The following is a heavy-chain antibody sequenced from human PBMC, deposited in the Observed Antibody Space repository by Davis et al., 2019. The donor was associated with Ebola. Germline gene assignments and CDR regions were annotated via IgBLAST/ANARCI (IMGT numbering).Heavy chain of an antibody. CDR1: GGSISGYH. CDR2: IYSSGST. V-gene: IGHV4-59*01. D-gene: IGHD1-20*01. CDR3: ARSYNWNDLDY. J-gene: IGHJ4*02. Sequence: SETLSLTCTVSGGSISGYHWSWIRQPPGKGLEWIGYIYSSGSTNYSPSLKSRVTISVDTSQNQFSLKLNSVTTADTAVYYCARSYNWNDLDYWGQGTLVTVSS.